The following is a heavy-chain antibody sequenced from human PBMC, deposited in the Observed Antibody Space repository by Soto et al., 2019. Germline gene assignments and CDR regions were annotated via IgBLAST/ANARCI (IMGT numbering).Heavy chain of an antibody. J-gene: IGHJ4*02. CDR1: GFTFSSYS. CDR3: ARDLVTSRAHYFFDY. Sequence: GGSLRLSCAASGFTFSSYSMNWVRQAPGKGLEWVSYISSSSSTIYYADSVKGRFTISRDNAKNSQYLQMNSLRDEEKAVYYCARDLVTSRAHYFFDYWGQGTLVTVSS. CDR2: ISSSSSTI. D-gene: IGHD3-9*01. V-gene: IGHV3-48*02.